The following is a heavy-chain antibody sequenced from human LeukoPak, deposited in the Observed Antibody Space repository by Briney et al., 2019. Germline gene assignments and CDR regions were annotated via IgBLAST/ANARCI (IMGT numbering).Heavy chain of an antibody. D-gene: IGHD6-19*01. CDR2: IYYSGST. V-gene: IGHV4-39*07. Sequence: PSETLSLTCNVSGGSISSSSYYWGWIRQPPGKGLEWIGNIYYSGSTYYNPSLKSRVTISVDTSKNQFSLKLSSVTAADTAVYYCARRGEPYSSGWSDWGQGTLVTVSS. CDR3: ARRGEPYSSGWSD. J-gene: IGHJ4*02. CDR1: GGSISSSSYY.